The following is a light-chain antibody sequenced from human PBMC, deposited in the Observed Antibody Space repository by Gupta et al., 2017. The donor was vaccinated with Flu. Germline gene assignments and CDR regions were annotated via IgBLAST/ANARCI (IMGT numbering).Light chain of an antibody. J-gene: IGKJ2*02. V-gene: IGKV1-5*03. CDR3: QQTSSFPCT. CDR1: QSIGTS. CDR2: DVS. Sequence: DIQMTQSPSTLSASVGDRVTITCRASQSIGTSLAWYQQKPGKAPRLLIYDVSTLHNGVPSKFSGSGFRTEFTLTISSLQPDDFATYYCQQTSSFPCTLGQGTKLEIK.